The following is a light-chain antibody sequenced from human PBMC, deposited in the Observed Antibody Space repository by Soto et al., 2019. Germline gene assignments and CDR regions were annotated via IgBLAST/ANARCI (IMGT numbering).Light chain of an antibody. V-gene: IGLV2-8*01. CDR3: CSRGI. CDR1: SSDVDSNKY. CDR2: EVS. J-gene: IGLJ2*01. Sequence: QSVLTQPPSASGSPGQSVTISCTGISSDVDSNKYVSWHQQHPVRAPKLIIFEVSKRPSAFPDRFSGSKSGNTASLTFSGLQAEDESDYYCCSRGIVGGGTKLTV.